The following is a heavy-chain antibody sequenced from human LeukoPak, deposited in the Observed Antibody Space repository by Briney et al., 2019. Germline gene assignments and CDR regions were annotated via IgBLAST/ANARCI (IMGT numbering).Heavy chain of an antibody. D-gene: IGHD6-13*01. Sequence: PGRSLRLSCAASGFTFSSYAMHWVRQAPGKGPEWVAVISYDGSNKYYADSVKGRFTISRDNSKNTLYLQMNSLRAEDTAVYYCAKDNIAAAGTFWFDPWGQGTLVTVSS. V-gene: IGHV3-30*04. CDR3: AKDNIAAAGTFWFDP. CDR2: ISYDGSNK. J-gene: IGHJ5*02. CDR1: GFTFSSYA.